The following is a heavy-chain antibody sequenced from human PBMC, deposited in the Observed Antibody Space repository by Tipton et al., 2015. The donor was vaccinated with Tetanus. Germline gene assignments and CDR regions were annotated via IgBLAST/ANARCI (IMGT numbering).Heavy chain of an antibody. Sequence: TLSLTCAVYRGSFSGYYWSWIRQPPGKGLEWIGEINHSGSTNYNPSLKSRVTISVDTSKNQFSLKLSSVTAADTAVYYCARGQLYMRSLDYDKGEFDPWGQGTLVTVSS. J-gene: IGHJ5*02. CDR1: RGSFSGYY. CDR3: ARGQLYMRSLDYDKGEFDP. D-gene: IGHD3-22*01. CDR2: INHSGST. V-gene: IGHV4-34*01.